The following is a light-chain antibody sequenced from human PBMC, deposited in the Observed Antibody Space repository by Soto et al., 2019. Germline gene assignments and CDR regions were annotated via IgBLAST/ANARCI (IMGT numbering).Light chain of an antibody. CDR2: EGI. J-gene: IGLJ3*02. V-gene: IGLV2-23*01. CDR3: CSFAHSTMV. Sequence: LTQPASVSGSLGQSITISCTGTSSDVGSYKFVSWYQHPPGIAPKLLIYEGIKRPSGVSNRFSASKSGSTASLTISGLQAEDEADYYCCSFAHSTMVFGGGTKLTVL. CDR1: SSDVGSYKF.